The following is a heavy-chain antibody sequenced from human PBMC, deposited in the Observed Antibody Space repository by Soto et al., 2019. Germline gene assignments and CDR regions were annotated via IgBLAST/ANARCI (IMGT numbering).Heavy chain of an antibody. D-gene: IGHD3-9*01. Sequence: SGSTLVNPTQTLTLTCTFSGFSLSTSGVGVGWIRQPPGKALEWLALIYWNDDKRYSPSLKSRLTITKDTSKNQVVLTMTNMDPVDTATYYCAHRGLEALRYFFDPWGQGTLVTVSS. CDR1: GFSLSTSGVG. V-gene: IGHV2-5*01. CDR3: AHRGLEALRYFFDP. J-gene: IGHJ5*02. CDR2: IYWNDDK.